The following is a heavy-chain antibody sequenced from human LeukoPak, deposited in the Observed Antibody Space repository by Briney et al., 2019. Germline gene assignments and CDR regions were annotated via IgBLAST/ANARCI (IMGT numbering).Heavy chain of an antibody. J-gene: IGHJ4*02. D-gene: IGHD2-8*01. CDR2: INPNSGGT. Sequence: GASVKVSCKASGYTFTGYYMHWVRQAPGQGLERMGWINPNSGGTNYAQKFQGWVTMTRDTSISTAYMELSRLRSDDTAVYYCARDVGYCTNGVCSPYYFDYWGQGTLVTVSS. CDR1: GYTFTGYY. CDR3: ARDVGYCTNGVCSPYYFDY. V-gene: IGHV1-2*04.